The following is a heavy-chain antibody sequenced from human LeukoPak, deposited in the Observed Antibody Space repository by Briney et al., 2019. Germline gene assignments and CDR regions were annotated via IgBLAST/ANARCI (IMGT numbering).Heavy chain of an antibody. CDR1: GFIFSSYW. Sequence: GGSLRLSCAASGFIFSSYWMYWVRQAPGKGLVWVAHINSDGSNTNYADSVKGRFTVSRDNSKNTLYLQMNSLRAEDTAVYYCAKTRPLDSSSWSHGDYWGQGTLVTVSS. V-gene: IGHV3-74*01. J-gene: IGHJ4*02. CDR2: INSDGSNT. D-gene: IGHD6-13*01. CDR3: AKTRPLDSSSWSHGDY.